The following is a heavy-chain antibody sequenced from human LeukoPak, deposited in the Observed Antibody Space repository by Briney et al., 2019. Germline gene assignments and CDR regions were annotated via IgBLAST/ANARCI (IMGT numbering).Heavy chain of an antibody. Sequence: PGGSLRLSCAASGFTFSSYAMHWVRQAPGKGLEWVAVISYDGSNKYYADSVKGRFTISRDNSKNTLYLQMNSLRAEDTAVYYCATHNDVLTADAFDIWGQGTMVTVSS. D-gene: IGHD3-9*01. J-gene: IGHJ3*02. V-gene: IGHV3-30-3*01. CDR3: ATHNDVLTADAFDI. CDR2: ISYDGSNK. CDR1: GFTFSSYA.